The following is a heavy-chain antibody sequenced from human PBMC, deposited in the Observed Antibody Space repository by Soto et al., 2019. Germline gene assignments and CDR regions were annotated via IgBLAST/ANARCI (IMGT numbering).Heavy chain of an antibody. CDR1: GDRFTSYA. V-gene: IGHV1-69*18. Sequence: QVQLEQSGAEVKKPGSSVKVSCKASGDRFTSYAISWVRQAPGQGLEWVGTVLPVLGTTNYAQKLRGRVTITADESTSTAYMELGSLRSEDTAIYYCARDRADRGFDYWGQGTLVTVSS. CDR2: VLPVLGTT. CDR3: ARDRADRGFDY. J-gene: IGHJ4*02. D-gene: IGHD3-10*01.